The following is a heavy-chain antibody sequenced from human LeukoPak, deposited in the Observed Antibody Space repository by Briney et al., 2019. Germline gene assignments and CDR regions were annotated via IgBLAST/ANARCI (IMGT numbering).Heavy chain of an antibody. D-gene: IGHD3-22*01. Sequence: SVKVSCKASGGTFSSYAISWVRQAPGQGLEWMGGIIPIFGTANYAQKFQGRVTNTTDESTSTAYMELSSLRSEDTAVYYCARGYYDSSGYYYYAFDIWGQGTMVTVSS. V-gene: IGHV1-69*05. CDR3: ARGYYDSSGYYYYAFDI. CDR1: GGTFSSYA. CDR2: IIPIFGTA. J-gene: IGHJ3*02.